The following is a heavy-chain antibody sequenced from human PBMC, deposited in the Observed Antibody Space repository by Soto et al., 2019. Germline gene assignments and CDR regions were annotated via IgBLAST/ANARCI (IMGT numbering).Heavy chain of an antibody. Sequence: GGSLTLSCAASGFPVPGYSMISLRRAPGEGVEWVSYISWKGLVIYYADSVKGRFTISRDDAKNSLYLQMNSLRDEDTAVYYCARDGGRAYDMDVWGHGTTVT. J-gene: IGHJ6*02. D-gene: IGHD3-16*01. CDR1: GFPVPGYS. V-gene: IGHV3-48*02. CDR2: ISWKGLVI. CDR3: ARDGGRAYDMDV.